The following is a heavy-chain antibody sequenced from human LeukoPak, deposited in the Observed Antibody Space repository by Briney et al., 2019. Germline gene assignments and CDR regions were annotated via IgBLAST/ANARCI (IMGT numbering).Heavy chain of an antibody. CDR3: AREGDGYNSPIDY. V-gene: IGHV3-21*01. D-gene: IGHD5-24*01. CDR1: GFTFSSYA. CDR2: ISTSGSNT. Sequence: GGSLRLSCAASGFTFSSYAMSWVRQAPGKGLEWVSAISTSGSNTYYADSAKGRFTISRDNAKNSLYLQMNSLRAEDTAVYYCAREGDGYNSPIDYWGQGTLVTVSS. J-gene: IGHJ4*02.